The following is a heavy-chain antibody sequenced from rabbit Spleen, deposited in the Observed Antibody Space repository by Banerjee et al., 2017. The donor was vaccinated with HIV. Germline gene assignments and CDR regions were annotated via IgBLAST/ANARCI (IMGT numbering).Heavy chain of an antibody. D-gene: IGHD1-1*01. CDR1: GLDFSADSY. Sequence: QSLEESGGDLVKPGASLTLTCKASGLDFSADSYMCWVRQAPGKGLEWIACIDIGSSGFTYFASWAKGRFTISKTSSTTVTLQMTSLTAADTATYFCARDTSSSFSSYGMDLWGPGTLVTVS. V-gene: IGHV1S40*01. CDR3: ARDTSSSFSSYGMDL. J-gene: IGHJ6*01. CDR2: IDIGSSGFT.